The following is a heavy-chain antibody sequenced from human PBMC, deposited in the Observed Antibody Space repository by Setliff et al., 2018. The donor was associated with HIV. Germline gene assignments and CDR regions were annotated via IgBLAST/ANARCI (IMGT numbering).Heavy chain of an antibody. D-gene: IGHD3-22*01. J-gene: IGHJ4*02. CDR3: ARDNYYDTSGAIAY. CDR1: GGTFSRHT. V-gene: IGHV1-69*13. CDR2: IIPIFGTT. Sequence: SVKVSCKSSGGTFSRHTISWVRQAPGQGLEWMGGIIPIFGTTNYAQGFQGRVSITADASTSTAYMELSSLTSEDTAVYYCARDNYYDTSGAIAYWGQGTLVTVSS.